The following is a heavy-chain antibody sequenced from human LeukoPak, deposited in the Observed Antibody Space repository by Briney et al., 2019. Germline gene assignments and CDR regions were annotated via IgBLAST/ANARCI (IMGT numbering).Heavy chain of an antibody. CDR2: IYHSGST. CDR1: GGSISSSNW. J-gene: IGHJ6*04. Sequence: PSGTLFLTCAVSGGSISSSNWWSWVRQPPGKGLEWIGEIYHSGSTNYNPSLKSRVTISVDKSKNHFSLKLSSVTAADTAVYYCASDILTGYSYYYYYGMDVWGKGTTVTVSS. D-gene: IGHD3-9*01. V-gene: IGHV4-4*02. CDR3: ASDILTGYSYYYYYGMDV.